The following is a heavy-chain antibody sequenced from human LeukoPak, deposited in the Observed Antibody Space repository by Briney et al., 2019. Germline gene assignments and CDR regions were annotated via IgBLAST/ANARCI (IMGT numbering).Heavy chain of an antibody. CDR2: FDPEDGET. J-gene: IGHJ4*02. CDR1: GYTLTELS. Sequence: ASVKVSCKVSGYTLTELSMHWVRQAPGKGLEWMGGFDPEDGETIYAQKFQGRVTMTEDTSTDTAYMELSSLRSEDTAVYYCATRGRYCSGGSCYSDYFDYWGQGTLVTVSS. CDR3: ATRGRYCSGGSCYSDYFDY. V-gene: IGHV1-24*01. D-gene: IGHD2-15*01.